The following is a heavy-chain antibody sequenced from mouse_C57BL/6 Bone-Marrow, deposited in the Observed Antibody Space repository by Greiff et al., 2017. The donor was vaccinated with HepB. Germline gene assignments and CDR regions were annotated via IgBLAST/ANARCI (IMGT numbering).Heavy chain of an antibody. CDR1: GFTFSSYA. Sequence: EVKVVESGEGLVKPGGSLKLSCAASGFTFSSYAMSWVRQTPEKRLEWVAYISSGGDYIYYADTVKGRFTISRDNARNTLYLQMSSLKSEDTAMYYGTRGSTMITTYFDYWGQGTTLTVSS. D-gene: IGHD2-4*01. J-gene: IGHJ2*01. CDR2: ISSGGDYI. CDR3: TRGSTMITTYFDY. V-gene: IGHV5-9-1*02.